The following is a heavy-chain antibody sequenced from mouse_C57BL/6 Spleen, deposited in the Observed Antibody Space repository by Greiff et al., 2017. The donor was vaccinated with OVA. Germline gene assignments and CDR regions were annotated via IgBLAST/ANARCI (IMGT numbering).Heavy chain of an antibody. D-gene: IGHD2-4*01. CDR3: AREDDYDGFAY. Sequence: QVQLQHPGAELVRPGSSVKLSCKASGYTFTSYWMHWVKQRPIQGLEWIGNIDPSDSETHYNQKFKDKATLTVDKSSSTAYMQLSSLTSEDSAVYYCAREDDYDGFAYWGQGTLVTVSA. CDR2: IDPSDSET. J-gene: IGHJ3*01. V-gene: IGHV1-52*01. CDR1: GYTFTSYW.